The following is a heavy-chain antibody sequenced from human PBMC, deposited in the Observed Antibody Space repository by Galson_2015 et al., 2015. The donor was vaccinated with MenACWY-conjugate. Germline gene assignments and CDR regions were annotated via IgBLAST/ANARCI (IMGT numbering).Heavy chain of an antibody. D-gene: IGHD2-15*01. J-gene: IGHJ4*02. Sequence: SLRLSCAASGFTFSSFAMSWVRQAPGKGLEWVSALSDSGGHTHYADSLKGRVTISRENSMRKLYLQMNSLRAEDTAVYYCAKVAGYCSDDTCYSDYWGQGTLVTVSS. V-gene: IGHV3-23*01. CDR2: LSDSGGHT. CDR3: AKVAGYCSDDTCYSDY. CDR1: GFTFSSFA.